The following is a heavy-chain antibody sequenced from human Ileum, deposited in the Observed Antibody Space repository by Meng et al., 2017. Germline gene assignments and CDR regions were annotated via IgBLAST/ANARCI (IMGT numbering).Heavy chain of an antibody. D-gene: IGHD1-14*01. J-gene: IGHJ4*02. Sequence: QVQLWQSGPGLVRPSETLSLTCTVSGVSVNSGFYYWNWVRQPPGKGLEFIGSFHHSGSAHYNASHEGRVTMSLDTSKNQFSLRLTSVTAADSALYYCTGGPDSAKSGYWGQGTLVTVSS. CDR1: GVSVNSGFYY. CDR3: TGGPDSAKSGY. CDR2: FHHSGSA. V-gene: IGHV4-61*01.